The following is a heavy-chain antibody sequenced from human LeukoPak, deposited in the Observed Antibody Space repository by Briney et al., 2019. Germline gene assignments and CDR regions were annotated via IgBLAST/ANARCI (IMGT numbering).Heavy chain of an antibody. CDR2: IDADSGHT. J-gene: IGHJ3*02. CDR3: ARSLADFDHPLDI. CDR1: GYIFNNYA. V-gene: IGHV1-3*03. D-gene: IGHD3-9*01. Sequence: ASAKVSCKASGYIFNNYAMQWVRQAPGQRLEWMGWIDADSGHTKYSQEFQGRVTITRDTSASTAYMELSSLRSEDMAVYFCARSLADFDHPLDIWGPGTMVTVSS.